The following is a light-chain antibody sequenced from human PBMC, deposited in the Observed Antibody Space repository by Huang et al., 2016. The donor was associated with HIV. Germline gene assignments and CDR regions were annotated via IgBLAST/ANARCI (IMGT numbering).Light chain of an antibody. J-gene: IGKJ1*01. V-gene: IGKV1-33*01. CDR3: QHYDSLPPWT. CDR1: QDIGKY. CDR2: DAS. Sequence: DLQMTQSPSSLSASIGDRVTITCPARQDIGKYLKWYQQKSGQAPKLLIFDASNLQTGVSSRFSGSGSGTDFTFTINTLQPEDIATYYCQHYDSLPPWTFGQGTRVQI.